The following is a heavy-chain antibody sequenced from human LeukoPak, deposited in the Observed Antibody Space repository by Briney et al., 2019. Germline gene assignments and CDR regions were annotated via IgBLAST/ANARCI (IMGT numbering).Heavy chain of an antibody. CDR1: GYAFTNYD. CDR3: ARGRATVTTHWFDP. V-gene: IGHV1-8*03. CDR2: VNPNSGNT. Sequence: GASVKVSCKTSGYAFTNYDINWVRQATGQGLEWMGWVNPNSGNTGYAQKFQGRVTITRNTSISTAYMELSSLRSEDTALYYCARGRATVTTHWFDPWGQGTLVTVSS. J-gene: IGHJ5*02. D-gene: IGHD4-11*01.